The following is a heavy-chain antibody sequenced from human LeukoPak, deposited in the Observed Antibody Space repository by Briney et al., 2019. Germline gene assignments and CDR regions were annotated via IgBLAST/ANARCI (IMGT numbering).Heavy chain of an antibody. CDR2: IYYNGNT. CDR1: GGSISSGGYC. J-gene: IGHJ4*02. V-gene: IGHV4-31*03. Sequence: SETLSLTCTVSGGSISSGGYCWSWIRQHPGKGLEWIGYIYYNGNTYYNPSLKSRVTISGDTSKSQFSLKLNSVTAADTAVYYCGRNHVRGVIDYWGQGTLVTVSS. CDR3: GRNHVRGVIDY. D-gene: IGHD3-10*01.